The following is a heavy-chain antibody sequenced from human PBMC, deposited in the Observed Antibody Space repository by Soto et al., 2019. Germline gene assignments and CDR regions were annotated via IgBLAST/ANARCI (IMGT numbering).Heavy chain of an antibody. V-gene: IGHV6-1*01. D-gene: IGHD6-13*01. J-gene: IGHJ4*02. CDR3: ARGYSRYFGY. CDR2: TYYRSKWYN. CDR1: VESVSSYSSS. Sequence: SHTLSLTCAICVESVSSYSSSWDWIRQSPSRGLEWLGRTYYRSKWYNDYVESVKSRLTINPDTSKNQFSLQLNSVTPEDTAVYYCARGYSRYFGYWGQGILVTVSS.